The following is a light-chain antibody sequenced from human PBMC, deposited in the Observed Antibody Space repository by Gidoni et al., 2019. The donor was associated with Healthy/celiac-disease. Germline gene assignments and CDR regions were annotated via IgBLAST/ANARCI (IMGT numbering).Light chain of an antibody. J-gene: IGLJ1*01. CDR1: SSNIGAGYD. CDR2: SNS. Sequence: QSVLTQPPSVSGTPAPWVTISCTGSSSNIGAGYDVHWYQQLPGTAPKLLIYSNSNRPSGVPDRFSGSKSGTSASLGITGLQAEDEADYYCQSYDSSLSGYVFGTGTKVTVL. CDR3: QSYDSSLSGYV. V-gene: IGLV1-40*01.